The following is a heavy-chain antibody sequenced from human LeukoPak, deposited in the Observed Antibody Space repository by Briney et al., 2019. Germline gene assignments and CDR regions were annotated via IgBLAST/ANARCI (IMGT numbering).Heavy chain of an antibody. Sequence: ASVKVSCKASGYTFTSYYMHWVRQAPGQGLEWMGIINPSGGSTSYAQKFQGRVTMTRDTSTSTVYMELSSLRSEDTAVYYCASGEKMATIWYYFDHWGQGTLVTVSS. V-gene: IGHV1-46*03. D-gene: IGHD5-24*01. CDR3: ASGEKMATIWYYFDH. CDR1: GYTFTSYY. CDR2: INPSGGST. J-gene: IGHJ4*02.